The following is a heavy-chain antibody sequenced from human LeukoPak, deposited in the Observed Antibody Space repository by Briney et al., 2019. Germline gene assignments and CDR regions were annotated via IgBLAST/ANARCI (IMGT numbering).Heavy chain of an antibody. D-gene: IGHD3-9*01. V-gene: IGHV3-23*01. CDR2: IKGGGEI. Sequence: PGGSLRLSCAASGFTFIDYAMHWVRQAPARGPEGVGSIKGGGEIFYADSVKGRFTLSRDDSRNTVYLQLNNLRVEDTAIYYCAKANWVSNADADWWGQGTQVTVSS. CDR1: GFTFIDYA. CDR3: AKANWVSNADADW. J-gene: IGHJ4*02.